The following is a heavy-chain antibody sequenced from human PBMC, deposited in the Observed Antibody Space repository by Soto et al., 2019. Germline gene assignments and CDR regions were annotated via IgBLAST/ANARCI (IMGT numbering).Heavy chain of an antibody. CDR1: GFTFSSYA. V-gene: IGHV3-23*01. Sequence: GGSLRLSCAASGFTFSSYAMSWVRQAPGKGLEWVSAISGSGGSTYYADSVKGRFTISRDNSKNTLYLQMNSLRAEDTAVYYCAKRQGLYRGYYFHDAFDIWGQGTMVTVSS. CDR2: ISGSGGST. D-gene: IGHD3-22*01. CDR3: AKRQGLYRGYYFHDAFDI. J-gene: IGHJ3*02.